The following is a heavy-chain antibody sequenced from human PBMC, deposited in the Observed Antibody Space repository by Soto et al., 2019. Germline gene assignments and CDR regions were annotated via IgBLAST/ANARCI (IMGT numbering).Heavy chain of an antibody. Sequence: GGSLRLSCAASGFTFSSYAMSWVRQAPGKGLEWVSAISGSGGSTYYADSVKGRFTISRDNSKNTLYLQMNSLRAEDTAVYYCAKTYEILTGYPEIDAFDIWGQGTMVTVAS. V-gene: IGHV3-23*01. CDR1: GFTFSSYA. CDR3: AKTYEILTGYPEIDAFDI. D-gene: IGHD3-9*01. CDR2: ISGSGGST. J-gene: IGHJ3*02.